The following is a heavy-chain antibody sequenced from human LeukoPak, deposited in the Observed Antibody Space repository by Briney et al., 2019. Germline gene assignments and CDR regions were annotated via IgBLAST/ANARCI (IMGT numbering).Heavy chain of an antibody. CDR3: ARDADIVEQPHLDP. CDR1: GYTFTGYY. J-gene: IGHJ5*02. V-gene: IGHV1-2*02. CDR2: INPNSGGT. D-gene: IGHD2-15*01. Sequence: ASVKVSCKASGYTFTGYYMHWVRQAPGQGLEWRGWINPNSGGTNYAQKFQGRVNMARDTFIRTAYMELSRLRSDATAVYYCARDADIVEQPHLDPWGKGTLVTVSS.